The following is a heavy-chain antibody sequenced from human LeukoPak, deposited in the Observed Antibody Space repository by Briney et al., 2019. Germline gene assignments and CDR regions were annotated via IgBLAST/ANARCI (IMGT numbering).Heavy chain of an antibody. J-gene: IGHJ4*02. Sequence: PGGSLRLSCSASGFTFSDYTMSWIRQAPGKGLECICISTIASDGNIYYAESVKGRFTIARDNAKNSLYLQMNSLRAEDTAVYYCARDPVINSGYDWDSWGQGIRVTVSS. CDR2: TIASDGNI. CDR3: ARDPVINSGYDWDS. V-gene: IGHV3-11*01. CDR1: GFTFSDYT. D-gene: IGHD5-12*01.